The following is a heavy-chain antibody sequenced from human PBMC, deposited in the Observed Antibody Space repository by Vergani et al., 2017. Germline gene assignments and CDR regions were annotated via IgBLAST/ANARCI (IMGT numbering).Heavy chain of an antibody. CDR2: IYYSGST. V-gene: IGHV4-39*01. CDR1: NDSVSNTFYY. J-gene: IGHJ4*02. Sequence: QVQLQESGPGLVKPSETLSLTCTVSNDSVSNTFYYWGWIRQTPGKGLEWIGSIYYSGSTYYNPSLKSRVTISVDTSKNQFSLKLSSVTAADTAVYYCARHSPPRGYSGYDYTFDYWGQGTLATVSS. CDR3: ARHSPPRGYSGYDYTFDY. D-gene: IGHD5-12*01.